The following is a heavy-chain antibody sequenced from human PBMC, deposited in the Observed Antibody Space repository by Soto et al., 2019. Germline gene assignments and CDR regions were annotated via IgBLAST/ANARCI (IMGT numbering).Heavy chain of an antibody. Sequence: QVQLVESGGGVVQPGRSLRLSCAPSGFTFSTYGMHWVRRAPGKGLEWVAVIWYDGSNKFYADSVKGRFTISRDNSNNSLYLQMNTLRAEDTALYYCARDRLQWLRSRECYFDLWGRGTLVTVSS. CDR2: IWYDGSNK. J-gene: IGHJ2*01. CDR1: GFTFSTYG. CDR3: ARDRLQWLRSRECYFDL. V-gene: IGHV3-33*01. D-gene: IGHD5-12*01.